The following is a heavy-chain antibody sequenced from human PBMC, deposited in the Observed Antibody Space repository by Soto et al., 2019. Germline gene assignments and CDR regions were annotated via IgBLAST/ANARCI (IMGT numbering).Heavy chain of an antibody. D-gene: IGHD2-2*01. V-gene: IGHV1-8*01. CDR3: ARGRVVLVPAAMGIDV. CDR2: MNPNSGNT. Sequence: QVQLVQSGAEVKKPGASVKVSCKASGYTFTSYDINWVRQASGQGLEWMGWMNPNSGNTGYAQKFQGRVTMTRNTSISTAYMELSSLRSEDTAVYYCARGRVVLVPAAMGIDVWGQGTTVTVSS. J-gene: IGHJ6*02. CDR1: GYTFTSYD.